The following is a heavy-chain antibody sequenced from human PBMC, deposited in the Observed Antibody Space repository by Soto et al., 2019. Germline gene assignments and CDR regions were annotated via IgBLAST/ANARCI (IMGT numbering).Heavy chain of an antibody. CDR2: TRNKANSYTT. V-gene: IGHV3-72*01. J-gene: IGHJ4*02. Sequence: GGSLRLSCAASGFTFSDHYMDWVRQAPGKGLEWVGRTRNKANSYTTEYAASVKGRFTISRDDSKNSLYLQMNSLKTEDTAVYYCAREGIYYDSSGYYYRAFDYWGQGTLVTVSS. CDR3: AREGIYYDSSGYYYRAFDY. CDR1: GFTFSDHY. D-gene: IGHD3-22*01.